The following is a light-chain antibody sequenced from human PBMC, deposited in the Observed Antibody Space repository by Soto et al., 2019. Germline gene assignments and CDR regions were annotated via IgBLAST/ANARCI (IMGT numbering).Light chain of an antibody. CDR2: AAS. CDR1: QSISSY. Sequence: DRVSVSCRASQSISSYLNWYQQKPGKAPKLLIYAASTLQSGVPSRFSGSGSGTDFTLTISCLQSEDFATYYCQQYYSYPFTFGQGTRLEI. CDR3: QQYYSYPFT. J-gene: IGKJ5*01. V-gene: IGKV1-8*01.